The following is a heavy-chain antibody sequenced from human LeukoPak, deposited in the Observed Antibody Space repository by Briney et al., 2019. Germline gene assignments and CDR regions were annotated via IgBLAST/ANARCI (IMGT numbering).Heavy chain of an antibody. CDR1: GFTFSNYA. CDR2: ISGSGGAT. J-gene: IGHJ4*02. Sequence: GGSLRLSCADSGFTFSNYAMAWVRQSPGKGLHWVSTISGSGGATFYADSVKDRFLISRDNSKSTLYLQMNSLRDEDTAVYYCAKGSSLYYYDSWGQGTLVTVSS. CDR3: AKGSSLYYYDS. V-gene: IGHV3-23*01.